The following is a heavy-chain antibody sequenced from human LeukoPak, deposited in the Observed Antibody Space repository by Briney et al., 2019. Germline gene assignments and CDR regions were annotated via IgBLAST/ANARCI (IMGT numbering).Heavy chain of an antibody. Sequence: GGSLRLSCAASGFTFNTHEMNWVRQAPGKGLEWVSYITGSGSAIYYADSVKGRFTISRDNAKNSLYLQMNSLRAEDTAVYYCARVSSTRYNFDYWGQGALVTVS. CDR2: ITGSGSAI. V-gene: IGHV3-48*03. D-gene: IGHD5-18*01. CDR1: GFTFNTHE. J-gene: IGHJ4*02. CDR3: ARVSSTRYNFDY.